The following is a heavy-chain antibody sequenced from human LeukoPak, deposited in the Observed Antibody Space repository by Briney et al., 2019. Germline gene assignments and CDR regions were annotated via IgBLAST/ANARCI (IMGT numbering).Heavy chain of an antibody. CDR1: GGSFSGYY. V-gene: IGHV4-34*01. CDR3: ARGLGAVTTRMDV. J-gene: IGHJ6*02. Sequence: SETLSLTCAVYGGSFSGYYWSWIRQPPGKGLEWIGEINHSGSTNYNPSLKSRVTISVDTSKSQFSLKLSSVTAADTAVYYCARGLGAVTTRMDVWGQGTTVTVSS. D-gene: IGHD4-11*01. CDR2: INHSGST.